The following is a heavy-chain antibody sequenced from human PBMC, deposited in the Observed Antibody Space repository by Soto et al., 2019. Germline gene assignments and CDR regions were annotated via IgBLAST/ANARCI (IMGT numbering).Heavy chain of an antibody. CDR2: INTDGGSS. D-gene: IGHD2-2*01. J-gene: IGHJ3*02. CDR3: ERGAEYCSRTSCYRRVFDT. V-gene: IGHV3-74*03. Sequence: GGSLRLSCAASGFTFSGHWMHWVRQVPGKGLEWVSRINTDGGSSAYADSVKGRFTISRDNAKNTLYLQMNGLRAEDTAVYYCERGAEYCSRTSCYRRVFDTWGQGTTVTVSS. CDR1: GFTFSGHW.